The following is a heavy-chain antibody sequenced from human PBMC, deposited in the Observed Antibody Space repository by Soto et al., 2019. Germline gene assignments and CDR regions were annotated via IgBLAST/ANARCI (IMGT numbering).Heavy chain of an antibody. CDR2: INHSGST. Sequence: SETLSLTCAVYGGSFSGYYWSWIRQPPGKGLEWIGEINHSGSTNYNPSLKSRVTISVDTSKNQFSLKLSSVTAADTAVYYCARGRFTRYCSGGSCYVFLIWGQGTMVTVSS. CDR3: ARGRFTRYCSGGSCYVFLI. D-gene: IGHD2-15*01. V-gene: IGHV4-34*01. J-gene: IGHJ3*02. CDR1: GGSFSGYY.